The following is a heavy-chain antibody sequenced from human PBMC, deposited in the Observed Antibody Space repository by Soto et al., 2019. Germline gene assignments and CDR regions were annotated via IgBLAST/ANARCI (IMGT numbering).Heavy chain of an antibody. Sequence: ASVKVSCKASGYTFTGYYMHWVRQAPGQGLEWMGWINPNSGGTNYAQKFQGWVTMTRDTSISTAYMELSRLRSDDTAVYYCARVGASTFYYGSGSYYNETNDAFDIWGQGTMVTV. J-gene: IGHJ3*02. CDR2: INPNSGGT. V-gene: IGHV1-2*04. CDR1: GYTFTGYY. D-gene: IGHD3-10*01. CDR3: ARVGASTFYYGSGSYYNETNDAFDI.